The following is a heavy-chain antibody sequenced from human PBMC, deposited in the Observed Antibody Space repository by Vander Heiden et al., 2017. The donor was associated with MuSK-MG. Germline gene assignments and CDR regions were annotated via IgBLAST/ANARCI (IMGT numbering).Heavy chain of an antibody. V-gene: IGHV3-20*04. CDR2: INWNGGST. Sequence: EVQLVESGGGVVRPGGPLRLSCAASGFTFDDYVMRWCRQAPGKGLGWVSGINWNGGSTGYADSVKGRFTIARDNAKNSLYLQMNSLRAEDTALYYCARDYYDSSGAFDYWGQGTLVTVAT. CDR1: GFTFDDYV. CDR3: ARDYYDSSGAFDY. D-gene: IGHD3-22*01. J-gene: IGHJ4*02.